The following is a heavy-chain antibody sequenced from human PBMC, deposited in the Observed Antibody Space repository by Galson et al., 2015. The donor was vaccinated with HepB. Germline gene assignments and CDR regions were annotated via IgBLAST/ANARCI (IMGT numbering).Heavy chain of an antibody. D-gene: IGHD1-26*01. CDR2: IYPGDSDT. CDR1: GYSFTSYW. J-gene: IGHJ4*02. Sequence: QSGAEVKKPGESLKISCKGSGYSFTSYWIGWVRQMPGKGLEWMGIIYPGDSDTRYSPSFQGQVTISADKSISTAYLQWSSLKASDTAMYYCARVKSHLDMYSGSYYGFDYWGQGTLVTVSS. CDR3: ARVKSHLDMYSGSYYGFDY. V-gene: IGHV5-51*01.